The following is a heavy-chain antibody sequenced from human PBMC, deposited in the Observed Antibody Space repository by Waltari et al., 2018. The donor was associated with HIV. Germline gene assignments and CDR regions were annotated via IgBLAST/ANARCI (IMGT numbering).Heavy chain of an antibody. Sequence: EVQLVESGGGLVKPGGSLGLSCAASGFTFSNAWMSWVRQAPGKGLEWVGRIKSKTDGGTTDYAAPVKGRFTISRDDSKNTLYLQMNSLKTEDTAVYYCTTTPYYGYGMDVWGQGTTVTVSS. V-gene: IGHV3-15*01. J-gene: IGHJ6*02. CDR2: IKSKTDGGTT. D-gene: IGHD3-10*01. CDR3: TTTPYYGYGMDV. CDR1: GFTFSNAW.